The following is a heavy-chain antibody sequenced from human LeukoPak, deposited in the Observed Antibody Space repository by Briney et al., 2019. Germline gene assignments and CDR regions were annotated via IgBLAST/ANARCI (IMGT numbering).Heavy chain of an antibody. CDR2: INDDGSAT. J-gene: IGHJ4*02. CDR1: GFTFSSYS. V-gene: IGHV3-74*01. CDR3: AREILAPGKTHDY. Sequence: GGSLRLSCAASGFTFSSYSMNWVRQVPGKGLVWVSRINDDGSATFYVYSVKGRFTISRDNANNTLFLQINSLRAEDTAVYYCAREILAPGKTHDYWGQGTLVTVSS.